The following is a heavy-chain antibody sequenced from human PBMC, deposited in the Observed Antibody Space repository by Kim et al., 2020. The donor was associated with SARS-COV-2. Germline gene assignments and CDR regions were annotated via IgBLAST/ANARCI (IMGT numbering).Heavy chain of an antibody. V-gene: IGHV3-11*04. Sequence: DYADSGKGRFTISRDNAKNSLYLQMNSLRADDTAVYYCTRDPDTSSKVDYWGQGILVTVSS. D-gene: IGHD5-18*01. CDR3: TRDPDTSSKVDY. J-gene: IGHJ4*02.